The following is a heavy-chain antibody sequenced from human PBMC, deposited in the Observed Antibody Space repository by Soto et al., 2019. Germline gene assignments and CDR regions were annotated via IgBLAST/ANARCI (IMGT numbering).Heavy chain of an antibody. CDR2: INPKSGGT. D-gene: IGHD1-26*01. Sequence: QVQLVQSGAEVKKPGASVNVSCKASGYTFTVYYMHWVRQAPGQGLEWMGWINPKSGGTMYPQKFQGRVTMTWDTSISTAYMALTMLRSDDTAVYYCSRDLAKGGGIAGFDYCGQGTLVTGSS. J-gene: IGHJ4*02. CDR1: GYTFTVYY. CDR3: SRDLAKGGGIAGFDY. V-gene: IGHV1-2*02.